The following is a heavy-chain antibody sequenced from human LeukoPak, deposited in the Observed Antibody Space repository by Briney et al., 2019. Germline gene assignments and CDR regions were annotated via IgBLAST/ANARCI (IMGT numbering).Heavy chain of an antibody. V-gene: IGHV3-74*01. CDR2: INSDGSST. CDR3: ARLISSSARGYFDY. J-gene: IGHJ4*02. Sequence: GGSLRLSCAASGFTFSSYWMHWVRQAPGKGLVWVSRINSDGSSTSYADSVKGRFTISRDNAKNTLNLQMNSLRAEDTAVYYCARLISSSARGYFDYWGQGTLVTVSS. CDR1: GFTFSSYW. D-gene: IGHD6-6*01.